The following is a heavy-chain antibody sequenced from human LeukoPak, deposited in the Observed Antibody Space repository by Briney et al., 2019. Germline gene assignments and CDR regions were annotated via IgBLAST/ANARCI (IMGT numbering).Heavy chain of an antibody. D-gene: IGHD4-17*01. J-gene: IGHJ3*02. Sequence: TGGSLRLSCAASGFTFSAYGVTWVRQAPGKGLEWVSSMGVSGDNVHDADSVKGRFAISRDNSKNTLYLQMNSLRAEDAAVYYCAKDPNGDYVGAFDTWGQGTMVIVSS. V-gene: IGHV3-23*01. CDR3: AKDPNGDYVGAFDT. CDR2: MGVSGDNV. CDR1: GFTFSAYG.